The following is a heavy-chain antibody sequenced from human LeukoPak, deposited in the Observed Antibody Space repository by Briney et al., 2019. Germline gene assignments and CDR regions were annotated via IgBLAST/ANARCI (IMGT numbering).Heavy chain of an antibody. CDR2: ISYSGRT. J-gene: IGHJ5*02. D-gene: IGHD2-8*01. Sequence: SETLSLTCTVSDGSISSNSYYWGWIRQPPGKGLEWIGSISYSGRTYYNPSLESRVTISVDASKNQFSLKPSSVTAADTAVYYCARARQEWWFDPWGQGTLVTVSS. CDR1: DGSISSNSYY. V-gene: IGHV4-39*07. CDR3: ARARQEWWFDP.